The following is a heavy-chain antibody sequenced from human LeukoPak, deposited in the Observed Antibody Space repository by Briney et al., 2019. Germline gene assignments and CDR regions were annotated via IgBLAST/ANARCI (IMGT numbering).Heavy chain of an antibody. Sequence: GGSLRLSCAGSGFSFSGYWINWVRQAPGRGLEWVASINLDGSEKYSVDSVKGRFTISRDNAKNSLYLQMNSLRAEDTAVYYCARDNWGFDIWGQGTMATVSS. D-gene: IGHD7-27*01. CDR1: GFSFSGYW. CDR3: ARDNWGFDI. CDR2: INLDGSEK. V-gene: IGHV3-7*04. J-gene: IGHJ3*02.